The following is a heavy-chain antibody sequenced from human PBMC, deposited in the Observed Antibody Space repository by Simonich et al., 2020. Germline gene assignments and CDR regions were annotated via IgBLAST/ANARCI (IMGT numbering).Heavy chain of an antibody. J-gene: IGHJ4*02. CDR3: ARDRYCSGGSCYYFDY. CDR1: GFTFSSYG. V-gene: IGHV3-33*01. D-gene: IGHD2-15*01. CDR2: IWYDGSNK. Sequence: QVQLVESGGGVVQPGRSLRLSCAASGFTFSSYGLHWVRQAPGKGLEWVAVIWYDGSNKYYADSVKGRFTIARDKSKNTLYLQMTSLRAEDTAVYYCARDRYCSGGSCYYFDYWGQGTLVTVSS.